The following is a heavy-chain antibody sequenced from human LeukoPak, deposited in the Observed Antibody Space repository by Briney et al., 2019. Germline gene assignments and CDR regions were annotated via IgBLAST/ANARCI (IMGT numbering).Heavy chain of an antibody. V-gene: IGHV3-23*01. CDR1: GFTFSRYA. D-gene: IGHD2-21*01. Sequence: GGSLRLSCAACGFTFSRYALNWARQAPGKGLEWVAAVSVSGGSTYYADSVKGRFTISRDNSENTLYLQMNSLRAEDTAVYYCAKDVKAGSGDCYFDYWGQGTLVTVSS. J-gene: IGHJ4*02. CDR3: AKDVKAGSGDCYFDY. CDR2: VSVSGGST.